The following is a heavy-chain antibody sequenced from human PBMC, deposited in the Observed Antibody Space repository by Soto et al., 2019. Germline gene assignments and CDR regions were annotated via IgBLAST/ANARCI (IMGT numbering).Heavy chain of an antibody. CDR2: MNPNSGNT. D-gene: IGHD2-15*01. V-gene: IGHV1-8*01. J-gene: IGHJ6*03. Sequence: ASVKVSCKASGYTFTSYDLNWVRHATGQGLEWMGWMNPNSGNTGYAQKFQGRVTMTRNTSISTAYMELSSLRSEDTAVYYCARGIRDIVVVVAADYYYYYMDVWGKGTTVTVSS. CDR1: GYTFTSYD. CDR3: ARGIRDIVVVVAADYYYYYMDV.